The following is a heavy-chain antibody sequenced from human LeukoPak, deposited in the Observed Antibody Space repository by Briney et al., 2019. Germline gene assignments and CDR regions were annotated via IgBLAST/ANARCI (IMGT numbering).Heavy chain of an antibody. V-gene: IGHV4-4*02. D-gene: IGHD2-15*01. J-gene: IGHJ4*02. CDR1: GGSISSSNW. CDR3: ARGGETGRFCSGGSCYQLKSLDY. Sequence: KTSETLSLTCAVSGGSISSSNWWSWVRQPPGKGLEWIGEIYRSGSTNYNPSLKSRVTISVDTSKNQFSLKLSSVTAADTAVYYCARGGETGRFCSGGSCYQLKSLDYWGQGTLVTVSS. CDR2: IYRSGST.